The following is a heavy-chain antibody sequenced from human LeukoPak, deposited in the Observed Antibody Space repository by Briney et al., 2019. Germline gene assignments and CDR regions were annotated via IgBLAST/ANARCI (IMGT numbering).Heavy chain of an antibody. Sequence: GSLRLSCAASGFTFSSYAMHWVRQAPGKGLEWVAVISYDGSNKYYADSVKGRFTISRDNSKNTLYLQMNSLRAEGTAVYYCARESFAARWDWGQGTLVTVSS. CDR3: ARESFAARWD. J-gene: IGHJ4*02. D-gene: IGHD6-6*01. CDR2: ISYDGSNK. CDR1: GFTFSSYA. V-gene: IGHV3-30*04.